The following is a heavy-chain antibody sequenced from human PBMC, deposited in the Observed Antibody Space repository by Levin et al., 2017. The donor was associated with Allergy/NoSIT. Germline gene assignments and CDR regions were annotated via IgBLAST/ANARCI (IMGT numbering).Heavy chain of an antibody. CDR2: ISAYNGNT. D-gene: IGHD3-9*01. CDR3: ARRGPGQYYDILTGYYAYYYYGMDV. Sequence: GASVKVSCKASGYTFTSYGISWVRQAPGQGLEWMGWISAYNGNTNYAQKLQGRVTMTTDTSTSTAYMELRSLRSDDTAVYYCARRGPGQYYDILTGYYAYYYYGMDVWGQGTTVTVSS. V-gene: IGHV1-18*01. CDR1: GYTFTSYG. J-gene: IGHJ6*02.